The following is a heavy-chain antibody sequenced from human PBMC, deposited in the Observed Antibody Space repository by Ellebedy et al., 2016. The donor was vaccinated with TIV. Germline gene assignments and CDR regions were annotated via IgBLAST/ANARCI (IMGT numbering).Heavy chain of an antibody. J-gene: IGHJ6*03. D-gene: IGHD3-10*01. CDR1: GDTFTNYA. CDR2: INTSTGKA. CDR3: ARDFGDFNSFYYYMHV. Sequence: ASVKVSCKASGDTFTNYAINWVRQAPGQGLEWMGWINTSTGKATYAQGFTGRFVFSLDTSVSTAYLQITSLKADDTAVYYCARDFGDFNSFYYYMHVWGKGTTVTVSS. V-gene: IGHV7-4-1*02.